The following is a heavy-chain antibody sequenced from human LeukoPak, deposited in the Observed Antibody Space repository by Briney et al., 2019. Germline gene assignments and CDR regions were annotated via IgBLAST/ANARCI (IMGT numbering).Heavy chain of an antibody. V-gene: IGHV4-30-4*07. J-gene: IGHJ6*02. D-gene: IGHD6-13*01. CDR1: GGSISSGGYS. Sequence: PSQTLSLTCAVSGGSISSGGYSWSWIRQPPGKGLEWIGYIYYSGSTNYNPSLKSRVTISVDTSKNQFSLKLSSVTAADTAVYYCARDRTHSSSWYGYYYYGMGVWGQGTTVTVSS. CDR3: ARDRTHSSSWYGYYYYGMGV. CDR2: IYYSGST.